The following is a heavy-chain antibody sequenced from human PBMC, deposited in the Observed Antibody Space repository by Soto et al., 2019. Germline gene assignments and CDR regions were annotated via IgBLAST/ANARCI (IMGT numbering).Heavy chain of an antibody. D-gene: IGHD1-20*01. J-gene: IGHJ6*02. V-gene: IGHV3-33*01. CDR1: GFAISSNG. Sequence: GESLRLSCAASGFAISSNGMQWVRQAPGKGLVWVVVIWDDGSNKYYADSVKGRFTISRDNSNISLYLQMNSLRAEDTALYFCARVRYNCIDDASLDYYYGMYVWGQGTTFTVYS. CDR3: ARVRYNCIDDASLDYYYGMYV. CDR2: IWDDGSNK.